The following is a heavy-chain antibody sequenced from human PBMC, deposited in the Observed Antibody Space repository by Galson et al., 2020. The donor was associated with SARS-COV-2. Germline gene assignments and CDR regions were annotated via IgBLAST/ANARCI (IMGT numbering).Heavy chain of an antibody. Sequence: GGSLRLSCAASGFTFSNYAMSWVRQAPGKGLEWVSAISGGGESTYYADSVKGRFTLSRDNSKNTLYLHMNSLRAEDTAVYYCARNGDIVLVPAAVLGGDWSGGSCKGEYFHHWGQGTLVTVSS. CDR2: ISGGGEST. CDR3: ARNGDIVLVPAAVLGGDWSGGSCKGEYFHH. V-gene: IGHV3-23*01. J-gene: IGHJ1*01. D-gene: IGHD2-2*01. CDR1: GFTFSNYA.